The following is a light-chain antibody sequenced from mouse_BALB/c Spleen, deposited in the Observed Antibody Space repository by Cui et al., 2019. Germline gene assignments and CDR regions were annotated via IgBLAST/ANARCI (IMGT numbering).Light chain of an antibody. Sequence: ETTVTQSPASPSVVTGQKVTIRCITSTESDDDMNWYQRKPGEPPKLLISEGSTTRPGVPYRGSSGGYGADFVFTIEITLSEDVADYNCLQSDNMPYTFGGGTKLEIK. CDR1: TESDDD. CDR2: EGS. V-gene: IGKV17-127*01. J-gene: IGKJ2*01. CDR3: LQSDNMPYT.